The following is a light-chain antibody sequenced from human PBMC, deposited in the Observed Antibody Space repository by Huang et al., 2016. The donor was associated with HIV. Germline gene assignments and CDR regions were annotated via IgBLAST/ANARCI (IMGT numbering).Light chain of an antibody. Sequence: VMTQSPATLSVSPGERAALPCRASESLLRNLAWYQQRPGQPPSLLIYGASVRLPVIPDRFRGSGSGTEFSLTISSLQSEDFAVYYCHQYNKWPPYTYGQGTKLEIK. J-gene: IGKJ2*01. V-gene: IGKV3-15*01. CDR1: ESLLRN. CDR2: GAS. CDR3: HQYNKWPPYT.